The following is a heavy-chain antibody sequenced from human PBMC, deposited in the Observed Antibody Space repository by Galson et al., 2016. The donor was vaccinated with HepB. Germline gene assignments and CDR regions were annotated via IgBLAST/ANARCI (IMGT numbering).Heavy chain of an antibody. CDR2: VYPGDSET. V-gene: IGHV5-51*01. D-gene: IGHD3-22*01. CDR3: ASLLGRDSSGYFGY. Sequence: QSGAEVKKPGESLKISCKTSGYKFTNHWIGWVRQVPGKGLEWMGSVYPGDSETRYSPSFQGQVTVSADKSISTAYLQWSSLKASDTAMYYCASLLGRDSSGYFGYWGQGTLVTVSS. CDR1: GYKFTNHW. J-gene: IGHJ4*02.